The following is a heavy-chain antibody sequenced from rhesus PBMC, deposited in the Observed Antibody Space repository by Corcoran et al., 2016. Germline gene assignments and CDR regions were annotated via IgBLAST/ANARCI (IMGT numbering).Heavy chain of an antibody. Sequence: QVQLQESGPGLVKPSETLSLTCAVSGGSVSSSNWWSWIRQPPGKGLECIGYISGSSGSTYYNPSLKSRVTISTDTSKNQFSLKLSSVTAADTAVYYCARDPKAMTLDYWGQGVLVTVSS. CDR1: GGSVSSSNW. CDR2: ISGSSGST. V-gene: IGHV4-65*01. D-gene: IGHD1-32*01. CDR3: ARDPKAMTLDY. J-gene: IGHJ4*01.